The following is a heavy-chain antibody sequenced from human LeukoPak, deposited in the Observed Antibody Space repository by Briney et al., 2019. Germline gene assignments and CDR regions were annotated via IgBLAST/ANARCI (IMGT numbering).Heavy chain of an antibody. CDR3: ARGRITFVGVIVIPEAYYYYGMDV. D-gene: IGHD3-16*02. Sequence: ASVKVSCKASGYTFTSYGISWVRQAPGQGLEWMGWISAYNGNTNYAQKLQGRVTMTTDTSTSTAYMELRSLRSDDTAVYYCARGRITFVGVIVIPEAYYYYGMDVWGQGTTVTVSS. J-gene: IGHJ6*02. V-gene: IGHV1-18*01. CDR2: ISAYNGNT. CDR1: GYTFTSYG.